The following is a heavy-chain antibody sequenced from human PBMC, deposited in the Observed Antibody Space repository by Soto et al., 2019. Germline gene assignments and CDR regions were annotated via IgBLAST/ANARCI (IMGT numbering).Heavy chain of an antibody. CDR1: GYTFTSYA. J-gene: IGHJ4*02. Sequence: ASVKVSCKASGYTFTSYAMHWVRQAPGQRLEWMGWINAGNGNTKYSQKFQGRVTITRDTSASTAYMELSSLRSEDTAVYYCARDSLADNWNERHYYFDYWGQGTLVTVSS. CDR2: INAGNGNT. D-gene: IGHD1-20*01. CDR3: ARDSLADNWNERHYYFDY. V-gene: IGHV1-3*01.